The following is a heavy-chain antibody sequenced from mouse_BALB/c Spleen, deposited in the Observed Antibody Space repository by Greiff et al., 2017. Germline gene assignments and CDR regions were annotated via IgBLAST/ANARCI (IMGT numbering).Heavy chain of an antibody. J-gene: IGHJ3*01. Sequence: VQGVESGPGLVAPSQSLSITCTVSGFSFTSYGVHWVRQPPGKGLEWLGVIWAGGSTNYNSALMSRLNISKDNSKSQVFLKMNSLQTDDTAMYYCARAGFAYWGQGTLVTVSA. CDR1: GFSFTSYG. CDR3: ARAGFAY. V-gene: IGHV2-9*02. CDR2: IWAGGST.